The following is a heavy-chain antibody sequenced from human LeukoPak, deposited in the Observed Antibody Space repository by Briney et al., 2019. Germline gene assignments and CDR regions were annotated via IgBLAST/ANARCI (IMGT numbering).Heavy chain of an antibody. V-gene: IGHV4-59*08. D-gene: IGHD1-26*01. J-gene: IGHJ4*02. CDR2: IYYSGSP. CDR3: ARWRQSGTYYAPPYFDY. Sequence: SETLSLTCTVSGDSISSYYWSWIRQPPGKGLEWIGYIYYSGSPNYNPLLKSRVTISVDTSKNQFSLKLTSVTAADTAVYYCARWRQSGTYYAPPYFDYWGQGTLVTVSS. CDR1: GDSISSYY.